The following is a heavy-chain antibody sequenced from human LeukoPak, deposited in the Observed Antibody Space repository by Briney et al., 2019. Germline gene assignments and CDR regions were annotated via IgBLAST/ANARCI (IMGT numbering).Heavy chain of an antibody. CDR2: IILIVGTA. CDR1: GGTSSIYA. V-gene: IGHV1-69*05. D-gene: IGHD3-10*01. CDR3: ARDGLRYYYGSGSYYNLGY. J-gene: IGHJ4*02. Sequence: SAKVSCKASGGTSSIYAISAGRHAPGQGLERMGRIILIVGTANYAQKFHGRATLTTDESTSTAYMALSSLRAEDTDVYYCARDGLRYYYGSGSYYNLGYWGQGTLVTVSS.